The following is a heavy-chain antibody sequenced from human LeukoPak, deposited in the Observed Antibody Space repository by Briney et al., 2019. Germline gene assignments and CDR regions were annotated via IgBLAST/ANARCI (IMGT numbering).Heavy chain of an antibody. D-gene: IGHD6-19*01. J-gene: IGHJ4*02. Sequence: YYSGSTYYNPSLKSRVTISVDTSKNQFSLKLSSVTAADTAVYYCARIPFRVVAVAGTRDYWGQGTLVTVSS. CDR2: YYSGST. CDR3: ARIPFRVVAVAGTRDY. V-gene: IGHV4-39*07.